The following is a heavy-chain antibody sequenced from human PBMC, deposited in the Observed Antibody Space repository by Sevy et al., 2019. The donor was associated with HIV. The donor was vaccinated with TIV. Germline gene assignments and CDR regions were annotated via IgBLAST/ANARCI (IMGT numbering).Heavy chain of an antibody. CDR3: ARTGRQHFDFLSGKSKTIGYGMDV. Sequence: SETLSLTCTVSGGSINSYHLSWIRQSPGKELEWLGYLSNTGNTSYNPSFRSRLTISVETPKKQFSLKLRSVTAADTAVYYCARTGRQHFDFLSGKSKTIGYGMDVWGQGTTVTVSS. D-gene: IGHD3-3*01. J-gene: IGHJ6*02. V-gene: IGHV4-59*01. CDR2: LSNTGNT. CDR1: GGSINSYH.